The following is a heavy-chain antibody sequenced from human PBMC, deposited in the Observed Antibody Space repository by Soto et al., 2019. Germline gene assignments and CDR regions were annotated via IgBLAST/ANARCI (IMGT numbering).Heavy chain of an antibody. CDR2: IYYTGST. D-gene: IGHD1-1*01. Sequence: SETLSLTCTVSGGSISSYNWSWIRQPPGRGLEWIEYIYYTGSTNYNPSLKSRVTISVDTSKNQFSLKLSSVTAADTAVYYCARDGGDWNDIYAWFDPWGPGTLVTVSS. V-gene: IGHV4-59*01. J-gene: IGHJ5*02. CDR3: ARDGGDWNDIYAWFDP. CDR1: GGSISSYN.